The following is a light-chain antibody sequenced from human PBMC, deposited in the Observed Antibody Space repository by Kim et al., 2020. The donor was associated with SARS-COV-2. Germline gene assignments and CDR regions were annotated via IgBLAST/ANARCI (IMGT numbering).Light chain of an antibody. CDR1: QSVSIY. Sequence: EIVLTQSPATLSLSPGERATLSCRASQSVSIYLAWYQQKPGQAPRLLIYDASNRVSGIPVRFIGSGSGTAFSLTISSLEPEDFAVYYCQQHNIRPLTFGGGTKVDIK. J-gene: IGKJ4*01. CDR2: DAS. CDR3: QQHNIRPLT. V-gene: IGKV3-11*01.